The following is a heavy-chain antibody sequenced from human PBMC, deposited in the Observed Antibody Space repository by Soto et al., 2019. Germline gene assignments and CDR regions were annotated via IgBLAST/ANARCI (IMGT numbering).Heavy chain of an antibody. J-gene: IGHJ4*02. V-gene: IGHV1-8*01. D-gene: IGHD2-15*01. CDR1: GYTFTSYD. Sequence: QVQLVQCGAEVKKPGASVKVSCKASGYTFTSYDINWVRQATGQGLEWMGWMNPNSGNTGYAQKFQGRVTMTRNTSISTAYMELSSLRSEYTAVYYCATLGYCSGGSCPNLIDYWGQGTLVTVSS. CDR3: ATLGYCSGGSCPNLIDY. CDR2: MNPNSGNT.